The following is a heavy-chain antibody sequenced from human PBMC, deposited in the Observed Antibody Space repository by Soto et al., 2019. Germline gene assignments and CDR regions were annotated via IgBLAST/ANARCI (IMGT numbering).Heavy chain of an antibody. J-gene: IGHJ6*02. CDR3: ARLRAYSRYGMDV. CDR2: INPNSGGT. D-gene: IGHD5-18*01. Sequence: VKVSCKASGYTFTGYYMHWVRQAPGQGLEWMGWINPNSGGTNYAQKFQGWVTMTRDTSISTAYMELSRLRSDDTAVYYCARLRAYSRYGMDVWGQGTTVTVSS. V-gene: IGHV1-2*04. CDR1: GYTFTGYY.